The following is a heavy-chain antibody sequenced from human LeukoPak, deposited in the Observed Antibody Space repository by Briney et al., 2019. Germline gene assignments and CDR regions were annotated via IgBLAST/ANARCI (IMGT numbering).Heavy chain of an antibody. J-gene: IGHJ4*02. CDR3: ARHPVSRTSTGNYFDQ. D-gene: IGHD1/OR15-1a*01. Sequence: GESLKIPCRGSGYTFCTYCNGWVRQMPGKGLEGMVIIYLGDSETRYSTSFQGQVAISADKSTRNASLQWSSLRASDTAIYYCARHPVSRTSTGNYFDQWGQGTLVTVSS. CDR1: GYTFCTYC. CDR2: IYLGDSET. V-gene: IGHV5-51*01.